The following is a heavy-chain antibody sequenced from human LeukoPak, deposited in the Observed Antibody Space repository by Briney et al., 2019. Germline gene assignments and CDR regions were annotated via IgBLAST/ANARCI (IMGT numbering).Heavy chain of an antibody. CDR2: FDPEDGET. D-gene: IGHD3-22*01. J-gene: IGHJ3*02. Sequence: ASVKVSCKVSGYTLTELSMHWVRQAPGKGLEWMGGFDPEDGETIYAQKFQGRVTMTEDTSTDTAYMELSSLRSDDTAVYYCARRYYDSSGHRRVDAFDIWGQGTMVTVSS. CDR3: ARRYYDSSGHRRVDAFDI. V-gene: IGHV1-24*01. CDR1: GYTLTELS.